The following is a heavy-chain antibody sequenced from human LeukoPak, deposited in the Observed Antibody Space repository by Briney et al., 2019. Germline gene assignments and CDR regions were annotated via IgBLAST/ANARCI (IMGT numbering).Heavy chain of an antibody. D-gene: IGHD6-19*01. J-gene: IGHJ4*02. Sequence: GGSLRLSRAASGFTISSYSMNWVRQAPGKGLEWVSSISSSSSYIYYADSVKGRFTISRDNAKNSLYLQMNSLRAEDTAVYYCASSGWRQSFDYWGQGTLVTVSS. CDR3: ASSGWRQSFDY. CDR2: ISSSSSYI. V-gene: IGHV3-21*01. CDR1: GFTISSYS.